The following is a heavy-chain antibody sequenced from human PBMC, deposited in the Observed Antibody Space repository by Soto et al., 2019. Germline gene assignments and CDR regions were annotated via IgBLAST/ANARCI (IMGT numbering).Heavy chain of an antibody. D-gene: IGHD3-10*01. V-gene: IGHV4-34*01. CDR2: INHSGST. J-gene: IGHJ4*02. Sequence: PSETLSLTCAVYGGSFSGYYWSWIRQPPGKGLEWIGEINHSGSTNYNPSLKSRVTISVDTSKNQFSLKLSSVTAADTAVYYCARGKVTMVRGVIITQAPPYYFDYWGQGTLVTVSS. CDR3: ARGKVTMVRGVIITQAPPYYFDY. CDR1: GGSFSGYY.